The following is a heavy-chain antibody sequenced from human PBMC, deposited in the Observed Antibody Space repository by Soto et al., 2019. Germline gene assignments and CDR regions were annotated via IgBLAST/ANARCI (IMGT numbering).Heavy chain of an antibody. CDR2: IYSGGST. J-gene: IGHJ3*02. CDR3: ARAPRGGCFDFDI. D-gene: IGHD2-15*01. Sequence: EVQLVESGGGLVQPGGSLRLSCAASGFTVSSNYMSWVRQAPGKGLEWVSVIYSGGSTYYADSVKGRFTISRDNSKNTLYLQMNSLRAEDTAVYYCARAPRGGCFDFDIWGQGTMVTVSS. CDR1: GFTVSSNY. V-gene: IGHV3-66*01.